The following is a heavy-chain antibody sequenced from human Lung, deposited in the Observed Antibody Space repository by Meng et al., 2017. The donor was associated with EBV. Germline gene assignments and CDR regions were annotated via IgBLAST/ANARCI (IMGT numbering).Heavy chain of an antibody. V-gene: IGHV4-4*02. D-gene: IGHD1-26*01. Sequence: QMQLQGSGPWLRQPSATLSLAGAVSGGSIRSSNWWSWVRQTQGKGLGWIGEIYHGGSTNYNPPSKSRITISVDESKNQFSLRLKSVTAADTAVYYCANRREVRPYYFDSWGQGTLVTVSS. CDR3: ANRREVRPYYFDS. CDR2: IYHGGST. J-gene: IGHJ4*02. CDR1: GGSIRSSNW.